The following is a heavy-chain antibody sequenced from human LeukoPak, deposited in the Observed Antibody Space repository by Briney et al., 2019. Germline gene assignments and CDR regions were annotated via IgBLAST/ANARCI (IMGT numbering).Heavy chain of an antibody. V-gene: IGHV4-34*01. Sequence: SETLSLTCAVYGGSFSAYYWSWIRQPPGKGLEWIGEINHSGSTNYNPSLKSRVTISIDTSKNQFSLEMSSVTAADTAVYYCARARVSSGWYGFFDYWGQGTLVTVSS. J-gene: IGHJ4*02. CDR2: INHSGST. D-gene: IGHD6-19*01. CDR3: ARARVSSGWYGFFDY. CDR1: GGSFSAYY.